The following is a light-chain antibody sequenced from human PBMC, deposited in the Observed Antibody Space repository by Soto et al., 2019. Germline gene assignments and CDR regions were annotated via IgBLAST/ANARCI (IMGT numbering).Light chain of an antibody. CDR3: QQYHTWPIT. V-gene: IGKV3-20*01. Sequence: EVVLTQSPGTLSLSPGEGATLSCRASQSVGSNYLAWFQQKLGRAPRLLIYAASSRATGIPDRFSGSGSGTDFTLTISRLEPEDFAVYYCQQYHTWPITFGGGTKVDIK. CDR1: QSVGSNY. J-gene: IGKJ4*01. CDR2: AAS.